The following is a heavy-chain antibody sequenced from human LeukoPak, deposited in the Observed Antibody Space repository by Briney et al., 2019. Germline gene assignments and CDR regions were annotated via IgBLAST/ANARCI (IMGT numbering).Heavy chain of an antibody. V-gene: IGHV1-46*01. J-gene: IGHJ4*02. CDR2: INPSGGST. CDR1: GYTFTSYY. CDR3: ARGDNGVCLDY. D-gene: IGHD2-8*01. Sequence: ASAKVSCKASGYTFTSYYMHWVRQAPGQGLEWMGIINPSGGSTSYAQKFQGRVTMTRDMSTSTVYMELSSLRSEDTAVYYCARGDNGVCLDYWGQGTLVTVSS.